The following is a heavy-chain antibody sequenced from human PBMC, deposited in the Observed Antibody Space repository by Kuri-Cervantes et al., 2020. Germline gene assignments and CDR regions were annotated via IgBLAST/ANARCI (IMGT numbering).Heavy chain of an antibody. CDR1: GFTFSRYW. V-gene: IGHV3-53*01. D-gene: IGHD3-10*01. J-gene: IGHJ4*02. Sequence: GGSLRLSCVASGFTFSRYWMSWVRQAPGKGLEWVSITYPGGTTYYAHSVKGRFTICRDSAKNTLYFQMNSLRVEDTAVYYCVRDDPSGRGVTLDYWGQGTLVTVSS. CDR2: TYPGGTT. CDR3: VRDDPSGRGVTLDY.